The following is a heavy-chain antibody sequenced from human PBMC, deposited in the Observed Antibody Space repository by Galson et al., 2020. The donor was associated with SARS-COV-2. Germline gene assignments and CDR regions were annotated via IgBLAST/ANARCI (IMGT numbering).Heavy chain of an antibody. Sequence: NSGGSLRLSCTASGFPFSSFSMNWVRQAPGKGLEWVSSISSSSTYRYYADAVKGRFTISRDNAKNSLYLQMNSLRVEDTAVYYCASPLVRSSYYSGYWGQGTLVTVSS. D-gene: IGHD6-13*01. CDR3: ASPLVRSSYYSGY. J-gene: IGHJ4*02. V-gene: IGHV3-21*01. CDR1: GFPFSSFS. CDR2: ISSSSTYR.